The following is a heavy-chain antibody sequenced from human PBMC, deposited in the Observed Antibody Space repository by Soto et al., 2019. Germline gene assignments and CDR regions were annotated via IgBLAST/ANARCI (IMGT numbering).Heavy chain of an antibody. CDR3: ARSTTGLNWFDP. J-gene: IGHJ5*02. CDR2: IYPGDSDT. D-gene: IGHD1-1*01. CDR1: GYTFTSYW. V-gene: IGHV5-51*01. Sequence: GESLKISCKGSGYTFTSYWIAWVRQMPGKGLEYMGIIYPGDSDTRYSPSFQGQVTISADKSISTAYLQWSSLKASDTAMYYCARSTTGLNWFDPWXQGTLVTAPQ.